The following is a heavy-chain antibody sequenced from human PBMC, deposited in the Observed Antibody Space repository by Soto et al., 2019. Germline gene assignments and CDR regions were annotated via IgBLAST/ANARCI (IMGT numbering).Heavy chain of an antibody. J-gene: IGHJ4*02. CDR3: AKDLSAKYQWPVMPGNY. Sequence: GGSLSLSCAASGFTFSSYAMSCVRQGPGKGLEWVSAISGSGASTYYADSVKGRFTISRDNSKNTLYLQMNSLRAEDTAVYYCAKDLSAKYQWPVMPGNYWGQGTRVTVSS. V-gene: IGHV3-23*01. D-gene: IGHD6-19*01. CDR1: GFTFSSYA. CDR2: ISGSGAST.